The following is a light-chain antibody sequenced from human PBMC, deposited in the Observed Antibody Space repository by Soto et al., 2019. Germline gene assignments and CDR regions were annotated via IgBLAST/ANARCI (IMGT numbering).Light chain of an antibody. Sequence: QPVLTQSPSASASLGASVKLTCTLSSGHSTYAIAWHQQQPEKGPRYLMKVNSDGSHTKGAGIPDRFSGSSSGAERYLTISNLQSEDEADYYCQTWGTGGVFGGGTKLTVL. CDR3: QTWGTGGV. J-gene: IGLJ3*02. V-gene: IGLV4-69*01. CDR2: VNSDGSH. CDR1: SGHSTYA.